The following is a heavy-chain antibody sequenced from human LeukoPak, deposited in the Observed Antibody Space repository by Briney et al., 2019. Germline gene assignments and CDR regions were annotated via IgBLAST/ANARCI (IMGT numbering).Heavy chain of an antibody. CDR2: IYYSGST. CDR3: LVGGSWYEYYYYYYGMDV. V-gene: IGHV4-39*07. D-gene: IGHD6-13*01. CDR1: GGSISSSSYY. J-gene: IGHJ6*02. Sequence: SETLSLTCTVSGGSISSSSYYWGWIRQPPGKGLEWIGSIYYSGSTYYNPSLKSRVTISVDTSKNQFSLKLSSVTAADTAVYYCLVGGSWYEYYYYYYGMDVWGQGTTVTVSS.